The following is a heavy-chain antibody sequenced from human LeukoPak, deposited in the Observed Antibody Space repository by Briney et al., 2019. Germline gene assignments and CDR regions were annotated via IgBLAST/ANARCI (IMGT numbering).Heavy chain of an antibody. CDR2: ISSSGGST. D-gene: IGHD1-14*01. CDR3: ARVGAWITGVYYYYMDV. V-gene: IGHV3-23*01. CDR1: GFTFSSYA. Sequence: PGGSLRLSCAASGFTFSSYAMSWVRQAPGKGLEWVSAISSSGGSTYYADSVKGRFTISRDNSKNTLYLQMNSLRAEDTAVYYCARVGAWITGVYYYYMDVWGKGTSVTVSS. J-gene: IGHJ6*03.